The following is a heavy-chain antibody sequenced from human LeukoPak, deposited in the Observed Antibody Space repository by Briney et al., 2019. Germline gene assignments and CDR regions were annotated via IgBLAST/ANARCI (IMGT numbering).Heavy chain of an antibody. V-gene: IGHV7-4-1*02. Sequence: GASVKVSCKASGYTFTSYAMNWVRQAPGQGLEWMGWINTNTGNPTYAQGFTGRFVFSLDTSVSTAYLQISSLKAEDTAVYYCATHDYGGNSPFGDYWGQGTLVTVSS. J-gene: IGHJ4*02. D-gene: IGHD4-23*01. CDR1: GYTFTSYA. CDR2: INTNTGNP. CDR3: ATHDYGGNSPFGDY.